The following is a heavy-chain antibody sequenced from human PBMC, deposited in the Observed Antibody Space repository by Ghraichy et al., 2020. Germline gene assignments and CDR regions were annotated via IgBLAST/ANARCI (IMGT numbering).Heavy chain of an antibody. V-gene: IGHV3-23*01. CDR2: ISGSGGST. J-gene: IGHJ4*02. CDR1: GFTFSSYA. D-gene: IGHD4-23*01. Sequence: GESLNISCAASGFTFSSYAMSWVRQAPGKGLEWVSAISGSGGSTYYADSVKGRFTISRDNSKNTLYLQMNSLRAEDTAVYYCAKLAYGGNYFDYWGQGTLVTVSS. CDR3: AKLAYGGNYFDY.